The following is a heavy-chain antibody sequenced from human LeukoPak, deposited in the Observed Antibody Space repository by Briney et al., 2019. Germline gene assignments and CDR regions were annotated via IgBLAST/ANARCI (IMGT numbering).Heavy chain of an antibody. J-gene: IGHJ5*02. CDR1: GFTFSSYW. CDR2: IKQDGSEK. Sequence: PGGSLRLSCAASGFTFSSYWMSWVRQAPGKGLEWVANIKQDGSEKYYVDSVKGRFTISRDNAKNSLYLQMNSLRAEDTAVYYCAKSGLAASGRNIWFDPWGQGTLVTVSS. D-gene: IGHD6-13*01. V-gene: IGHV3-7*05. CDR3: AKSGLAASGRNIWFDP.